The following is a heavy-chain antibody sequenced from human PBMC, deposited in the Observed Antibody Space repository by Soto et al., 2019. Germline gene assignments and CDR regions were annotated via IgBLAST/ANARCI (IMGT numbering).Heavy chain of an antibody. CDR2: ISTYNGDT. V-gene: IGHV1-18*04. CDR3: GRSQWPRVFDY. D-gene: IGHD6-19*01. Sequence: GPSVKVSCKASGYAFTSHGITWVRQAPGQGLEWMGWISTYNGDTNYAQNLQGRVTMTRDTSTSTAYMEVRSLTSDDTAVYYCGRSQWPRVFDYWGQGILVTVSS. CDR1: GYAFTSHG. J-gene: IGHJ4*02.